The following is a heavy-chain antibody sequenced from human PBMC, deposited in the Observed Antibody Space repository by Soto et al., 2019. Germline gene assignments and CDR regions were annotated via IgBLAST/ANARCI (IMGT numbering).Heavy chain of an antibody. CDR2: IYWDDDK. V-gene: IGHV2-5*02. D-gene: IGHD2-21*02. CDR1: GFSLSTSGVG. J-gene: IGHJ4*02. CDR3: ARRQTYCGGNCYSGFDY. Sequence: GSGPTLVNPTQTLTLTCTFSGFSLSTSGVGVGWIRQPPGKALEWLALIYWDDDKRYSPSLKSRLTITKDTSKNQVVLSMTNMDPVDTATYYCARRQTYCGGNCYSGFDYWGQGTLVTSPQ.